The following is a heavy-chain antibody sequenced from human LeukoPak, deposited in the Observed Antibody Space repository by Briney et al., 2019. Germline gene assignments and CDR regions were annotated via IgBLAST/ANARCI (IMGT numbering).Heavy chain of an antibody. V-gene: IGHV4-59*11. Sequence: SETLSLTCTVSGGSISSHYWSWLRQPPGKGLEWLGYIYYSGSTNYNPSLKSRVTISVDTSKNQFSLKLSSVTAADTAVYYCARDRVGALDYWGQGTLVTVSS. CDR2: IYYSGST. CDR1: GGSISSHY. CDR3: ARDRVGALDY. D-gene: IGHD1-26*01. J-gene: IGHJ4*02.